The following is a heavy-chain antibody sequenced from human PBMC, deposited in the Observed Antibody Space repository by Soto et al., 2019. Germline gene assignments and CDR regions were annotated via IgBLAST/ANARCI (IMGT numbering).Heavy chain of an antibody. CDR3: ARASWEFVTISYFDY. J-gene: IGHJ4*02. V-gene: IGHV1-69*13. Sequence: SVKVSCKASGGTFSSYAISWVRQAPGQGLEWMGGIIPIFGTANYAQKFQGRVTITADESTSTAYMELSSLRSEDTAVYYCARASWEFVTISYFDYWGQGTLVTVSS. CDR2: IIPIFGTA. D-gene: IGHD3-3*01. CDR1: GGTFSSYA.